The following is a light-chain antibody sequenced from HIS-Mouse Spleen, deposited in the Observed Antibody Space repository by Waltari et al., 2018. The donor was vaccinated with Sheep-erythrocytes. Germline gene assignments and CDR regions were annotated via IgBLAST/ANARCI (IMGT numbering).Light chain of an antibody. V-gene: IGKV1-33*01. CDR2: DAS. CDR3: QQYDNLFT. J-gene: IGKJ3*01. CDR1: QDISNY. Sequence: DIQMTQSPSSLSASVGDRVTITCQASQDISNYLNWYQQKPGKAPKLLIYDASNLETGDPSRFSGSGSWTDFTFTISSLQPEDIATYYCQQYDNLFTFGPGTKVDIK.